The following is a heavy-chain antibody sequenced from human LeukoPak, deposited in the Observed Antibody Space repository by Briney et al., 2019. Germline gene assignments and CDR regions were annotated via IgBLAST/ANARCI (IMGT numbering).Heavy chain of an antibody. V-gene: IGHV5-51*01. Sequence: NPGESLKTSCKGSGYSFTTYCIGWVRQMPGKGLEWMGIIYPGDSDTRYTPSFQGQVTTTADKSINTAYLQWSSLRASDTAMYYCARRQGCSSSGCPPDYWGQGTLVTVSP. CDR3: ARRQGCSSSGCPPDY. D-gene: IGHD6-19*01. J-gene: IGHJ4*02. CDR1: GYSFTTYC. CDR2: IYPGDSDT.